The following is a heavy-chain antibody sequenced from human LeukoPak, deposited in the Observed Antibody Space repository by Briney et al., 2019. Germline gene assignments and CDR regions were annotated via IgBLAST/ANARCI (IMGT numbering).Heavy chain of an antibody. V-gene: IGHV4-34*01. J-gene: IGHJ4*02. CDR2: IYHSGST. D-gene: IGHD6-25*01. CDR1: GGSFSGYY. CDR3: ATLSSGDY. Sequence: SETLSLTCAVYGGSFSGYYWSWIRQPPGKGLEWIGEIYHSGSTNYNPSLKSRVTISVDTSKNQFSRKLSSVTAADTAVYYCATLSSGDYWGQGTLVTVSS.